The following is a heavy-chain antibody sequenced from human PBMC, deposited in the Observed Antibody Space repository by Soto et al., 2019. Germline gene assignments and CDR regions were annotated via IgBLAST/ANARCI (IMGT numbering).Heavy chain of an antibody. V-gene: IGHV3-33*01. D-gene: IGHD3-16*02. CDR3: ARDIGNYGMDV. CDR2: IWYDGSNK. CDR1: GFTLSSYG. Sequence: LRLSCAASGFTLSSYGMHWVRQAPGKGLEWVAVIWYDGSNKYYADSVKGRFTISRDNSKNTLYLQMNSLRAEDTAVYYCARDIGNYGMDVWGQGTTVTVSS. J-gene: IGHJ6*02.